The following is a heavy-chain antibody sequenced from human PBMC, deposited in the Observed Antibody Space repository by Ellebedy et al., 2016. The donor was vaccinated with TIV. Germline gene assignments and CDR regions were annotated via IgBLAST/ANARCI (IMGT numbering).Heavy chain of an antibody. Sequence: AASVTVSCKTSGSTFNNYAISWVRQAPGQRLEWMGEIIPMFGKTNHAQKLQGRVAINADKSTATVYMELRSLTSEDTAVYFCARAAITVLGVGSGSMDVWGQGTTVTVSS. CDR1: GSTFNNYA. CDR2: IIPMFGKT. V-gene: IGHV1-69*06. CDR3: ARAAITVLGVGSGSMDV. J-gene: IGHJ6*02. D-gene: IGHD3-3*01.